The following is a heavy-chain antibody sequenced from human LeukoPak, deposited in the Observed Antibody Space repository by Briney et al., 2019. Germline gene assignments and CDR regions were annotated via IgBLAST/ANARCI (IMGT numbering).Heavy chain of an antibody. CDR2: ITRSSSTI. CDR3: VRDPDALDY. V-gene: IGHV3-48*02. CDR1: GFTFSGYS. J-gene: IGHJ4*02. Sequence: GGALRLSCAASGFTFSGYSMNWGRDAPGKGLEWVSYITRSSSTIHYRDSVKGRFTISRDNAKNSLYLQMNSLRDEDTAVYYCVRDPDALDYWGQGTLVTVSS.